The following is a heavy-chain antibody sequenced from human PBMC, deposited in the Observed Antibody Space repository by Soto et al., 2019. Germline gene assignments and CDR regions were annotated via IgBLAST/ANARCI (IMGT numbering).Heavy chain of an antibody. D-gene: IGHD6-6*01. CDR1: GFNFRYYA. Sequence: GGSLRLSCAASGFNFRYYAMTWVRQAPGKGLEWVSSINDNGDSSHYADSVKGRFTISRDNSKNTLYLQMNSLTAEDTAVYFCAKASNSSPWFDSWLESWGQGTLVTVSS. CDR3: AKASNSSPWFDSWLES. V-gene: IGHV3-23*01. CDR2: INDNGDSS. J-gene: IGHJ5*01.